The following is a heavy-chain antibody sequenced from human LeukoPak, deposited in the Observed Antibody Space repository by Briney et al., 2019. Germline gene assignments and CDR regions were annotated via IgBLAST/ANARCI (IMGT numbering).Heavy chain of an antibody. CDR2: ISSSSSYI. CDR3: ARDRYDILTGYYRGSDY. J-gene: IGHJ4*02. V-gene: IGHV3-21*01. Sequence: PGGSLRLSCAASGFTFSSYSMNWVRQAPGKGLEWVSSISSSSSYIYYADSVKGRFTISRDNAKNSLYLQMNSLRAEDTAVYYCARDRYDILTGYYRGSDYWGQGTLVTVSS. CDR1: GFTFSSYS. D-gene: IGHD3-9*01.